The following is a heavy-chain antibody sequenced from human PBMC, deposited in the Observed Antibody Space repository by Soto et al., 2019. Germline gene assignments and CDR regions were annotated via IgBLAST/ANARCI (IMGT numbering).Heavy chain of an antibody. Sequence: QVQLVQSGAEVKKPGSSVKVSCKASGGTFSSYAISWVRQAPGQGLEWMGGIIPILGTANYAQKFQGRVTITADESTSTAYMELSSLRSEDTAVYYCARSGAWQQLVGQPYYYYGMDVWGQGTTVTVSS. CDR3: ARSGAWQQLVGQPYYYYGMDV. V-gene: IGHV1-69*11. J-gene: IGHJ6*02. D-gene: IGHD6-13*01. CDR2: IIPILGTA. CDR1: GGTFSSYA.